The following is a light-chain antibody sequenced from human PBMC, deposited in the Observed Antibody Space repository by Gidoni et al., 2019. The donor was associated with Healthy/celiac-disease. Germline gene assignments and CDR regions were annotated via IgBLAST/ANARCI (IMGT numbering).Light chain of an antibody. V-gene: IGKV1-33*01. CDR2: AAS. Sequence: DIQMTQSPSSLSASVGDRVTITCQASQDISNYLNWYQQKPGKAPKLLIYAASNLATGVPSRFSGSGSGTDFTFTISSLQPDDIATYYCQQYDNPSPTFGPGTNVDIK. J-gene: IGKJ3*01. CDR3: QQYDNPSPT. CDR1: QDISNY.